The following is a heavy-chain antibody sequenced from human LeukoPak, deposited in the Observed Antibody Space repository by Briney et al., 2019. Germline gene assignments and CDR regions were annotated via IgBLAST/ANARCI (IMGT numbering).Heavy chain of an antibody. Sequence: SETLSLTCTVSGGSISSSSYYWGWLRQPPGKGLGWIGSIYYSGSTYYHPSLKSRVTISVDTSKNQFSLKLSSGTAADTAVYYCVRAGPSILEWLYYFDYWGQGTLVTVSS. CDR2: IYYSGST. V-gene: IGHV4-39*01. D-gene: IGHD3-3*01. CDR1: GGSISSSSYY. CDR3: VRAGPSILEWLYYFDY. J-gene: IGHJ4*02.